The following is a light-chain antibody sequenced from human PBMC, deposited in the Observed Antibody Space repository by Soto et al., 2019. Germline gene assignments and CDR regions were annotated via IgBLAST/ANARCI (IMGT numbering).Light chain of an antibody. CDR3: QQRSNWPPEVT. V-gene: IGKV3-11*01. CDR2: DAS. CDR1: QSVSTY. J-gene: IGKJ4*01. Sequence: EIVLTQSPATLSLSPGERATLSCRASQSVSTYLAWYQQKPGQAPRLLIYDASTRATGIPARFSGSGSGTYFTLTISSLEPDDFAVYYCQQRSNWPPEVTFGGGTKVELK.